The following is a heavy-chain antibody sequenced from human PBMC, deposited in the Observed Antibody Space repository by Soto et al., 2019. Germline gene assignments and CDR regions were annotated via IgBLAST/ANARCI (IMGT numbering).Heavy chain of an antibody. CDR3: ARSRRILTGYYSAFDI. D-gene: IGHD3-9*01. Sequence: QVQLQQWGAGLLKPSETLSLTCAVYGGSFSGYYWSWIRQPPGKGLEWIGEINHSGSTNYNPSLKSRVTISVDTSKNQFSLKLSSVTAADTAVYYCARSRRILTGYYSAFDIWGQGTMVTVFS. CDR1: GGSFSGYY. CDR2: INHSGST. J-gene: IGHJ3*02. V-gene: IGHV4-34*01.